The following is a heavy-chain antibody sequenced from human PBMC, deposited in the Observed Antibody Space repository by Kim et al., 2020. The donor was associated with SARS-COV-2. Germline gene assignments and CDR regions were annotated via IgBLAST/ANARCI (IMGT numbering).Heavy chain of an antibody. V-gene: IGHV6-1*01. CDR2: TYYRSKWYN. D-gene: IGHD6-19*01. CDR3: ARASFSSGRLDY. CDR1: GDSVSSNSAA. Sequence: SQTLSLTCAISGDSVSSNSAAWNWIRQSPSRGLEWLGRTYYRSKWYNDYALSVKSRISVNSDTSKNQFSLQLKSVTPEDTAVYYCARASFSSGRLDYWGQGTLVTVSS. J-gene: IGHJ4*02.